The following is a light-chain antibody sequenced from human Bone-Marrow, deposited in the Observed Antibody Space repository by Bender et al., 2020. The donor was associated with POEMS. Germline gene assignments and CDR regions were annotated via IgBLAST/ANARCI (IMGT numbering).Light chain of an antibody. J-gene: IGLJ2*01. CDR2: QDT. CDR1: DLGDKY. V-gene: IGLV3-1*01. Sequence: SYEVTQPPSVSVSPGQTASITCSGDDLGDKYVAWYQQKPGQSPVLVIYQDTKRPSGIPERFSGSNSGNTATLTISGTQAMDEADYYCQAWDTCSVIFGGGTELTVL. CDR3: QAWDTCSVI.